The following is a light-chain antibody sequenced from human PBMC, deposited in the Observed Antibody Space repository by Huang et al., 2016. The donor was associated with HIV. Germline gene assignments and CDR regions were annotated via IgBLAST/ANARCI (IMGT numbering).Light chain of an antibody. CDR3: QQSYSTLLFT. CDR1: QSIRKY. Sequence: DIQMTQSPSSLSASVGVRVTITCRASQSIRKYLNWYQQKPGKAPKLLIYGASSLQSVVPSRFSGSGSGTDFTLTISSLQPEDFATYYCQQSYSTLLFTFGPGTKVDI. CDR2: GAS. V-gene: IGKV1-39*01. J-gene: IGKJ3*01.